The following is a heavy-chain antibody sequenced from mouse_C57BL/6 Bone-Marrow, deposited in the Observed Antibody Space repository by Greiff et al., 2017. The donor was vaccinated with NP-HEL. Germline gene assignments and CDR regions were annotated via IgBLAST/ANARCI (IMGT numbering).Heavy chain of an antibody. CDR3: ARRDGYSSWFAY. CDR2: IYPGSGNT. CDR1: GYTFTDYY. Sequence: VQLQQSGAELVRPGASVKLSCKASGYTFTDYYINWVKQRPGQGLEWIARIYPGSGNTYYTEKFKGKATLTAEKSSSTAYMQLSSVTSEDSAVYDGARRDGYSSWFAYWGQGTLVTVSA. J-gene: IGHJ3*01. V-gene: IGHV1-76*01. D-gene: IGHD2-3*01.